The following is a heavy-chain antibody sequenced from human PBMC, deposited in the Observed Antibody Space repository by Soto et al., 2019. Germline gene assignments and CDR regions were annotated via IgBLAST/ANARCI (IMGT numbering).Heavy chain of an antibody. J-gene: IGHJ4*02. CDR1: SGSVSSGTYY. V-gene: IGHV4-61*01. CDR2: IYSSGST. CDR3: ARTVGSGSPDFDY. D-gene: IGHD3-10*01. Sequence: QVQLQESGPGLVKPSETLSLTCSVSSGSVSSGTYYWSWIRQPPGRGLEWIGHIYSSGSTNYNPSLKSRVTISVDTSKNQFSLRLTSVTAADTAVYYCARTVGSGSPDFDYWGQGTLVTVSS.